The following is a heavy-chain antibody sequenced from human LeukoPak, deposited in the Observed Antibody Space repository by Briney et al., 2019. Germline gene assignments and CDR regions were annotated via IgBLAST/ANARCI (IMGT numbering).Heavy chain of an antibody. CDR3: ARDGAVAAVFDY. CDR2: ISPYNGDT. D-gene: IGHD6-19*01. J-gene: IGHJ4*02. V-gene: IGHV1-18*01. Sequence: GAAVKVSCKASGYTFTTYGVTWVRQAPGQGLEWMGWISPYNGDTNYAQNLQGRVTLTTDTSTSTAYIELRSLRSDDTAVYYCARDGAVAAVFDYWGQGTLVTVSS. CDR1: GYTFTTYG.